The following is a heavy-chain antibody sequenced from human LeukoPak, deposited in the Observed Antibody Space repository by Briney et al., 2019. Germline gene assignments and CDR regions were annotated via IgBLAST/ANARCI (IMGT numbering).Heavy chain of an antibody. CDR1: GFTFSGSA. Sequence: GGSLRLSCAASGFTFSGSAMHWVRQASGKGLEWVGRIRSKANSYATAYAASVKGRFTISRDDSKNTAYLQMNSLKTEDTAVYYCTISGSCPPLFDPWGQGTLVTVSS. CDR3: TISGSCPPLFDP. V-gene: IGHV3-73*01. CDR2: IRSKANSYAT. J-gene: IGHJ5*02. D-gene: IGHD3-10*01.